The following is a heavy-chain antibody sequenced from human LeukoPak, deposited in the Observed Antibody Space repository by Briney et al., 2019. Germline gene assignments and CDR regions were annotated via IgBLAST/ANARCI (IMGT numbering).Heavy chain of an antibody. D-gene: IGHD3-10*01. CDR2: IYHSGST. CDR1: GGSISGSNW. V-gene: IGHV4-4*02. Sequence: PSGTLSLTCAVSGGSISGSNWWSWVRQPPGKGLEWIGEIYHSGSTNYNPSLKSRVTISVDKSKNQFSLKLSSVTAADTAVYYCARGRRTMVRGVIRWFDPWGQGTLVTVSS. CDR3: ARGRRTMVRGVIRWFDP. J-gene: IGHJ5*02.